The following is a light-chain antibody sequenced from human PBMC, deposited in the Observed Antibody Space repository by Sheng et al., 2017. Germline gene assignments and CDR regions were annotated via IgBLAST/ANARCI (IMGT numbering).Light chain of an antibody. CDR3: QQYYSTPYS. J-gene: IGKJ2*03. CDR1: QSVLYSSNNKNY. CDR2: WAS. Sequence: MTQSPDSLAVSLGERATINCKSSQSVLYSSNNKNYLAWYQQTPGQPPKLLIYWASTRESGVPDRFSGSGSGTDFTLTISSLQAEDVAVYYCQQYYSTPYSFGQGTKLEIK. V-gene: IGKV4-1*01.